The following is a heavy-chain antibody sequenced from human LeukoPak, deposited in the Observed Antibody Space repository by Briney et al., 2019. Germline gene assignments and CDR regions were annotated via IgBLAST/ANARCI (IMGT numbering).Heavy chain of an antibody. Sequence: GGSLRLSCAASGFTFSSYAMHWVRQAPGKGLEYVSAISSNGGSTYYANSVKGRFTISRDNSKNTLYLQMGSPRAEDMAVYYCARADCSSTSCHTEDYWGQGTLVTVSS. J-gene: IGHJ4*02. CDR1: GFTFSSYA. CDR2: ISSNGGST. D-gene: IGHD2-2*02. V-gene: IGHV3-64*01. CDR3: ARADCSSTSCHTEDY.